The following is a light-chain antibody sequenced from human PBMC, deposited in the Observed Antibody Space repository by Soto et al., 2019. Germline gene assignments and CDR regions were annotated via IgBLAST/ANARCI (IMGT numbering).Light chain of an antibody. CDR1: QSVSTF. V-gene: IGKV3-15*01. Sequence: EIVMTQSPATLSVSPGDSVTLSCRASQSVSTFLAWYQHRPGQPPRLLIYGASTRATGVPARFSGSGSDTDFTLTISSLQSDDFALYFCQQCIDWPQFTFGQRTRMGIK. J-gene: IGKJ5*01. CDR3: QQCIDWPQFT. CDR2: GAS.